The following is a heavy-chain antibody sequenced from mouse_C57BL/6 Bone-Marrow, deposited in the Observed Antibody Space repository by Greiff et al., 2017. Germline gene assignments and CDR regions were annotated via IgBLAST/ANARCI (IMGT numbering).Heavy chain of an antibody. J-gene: IGHJ1*03. D-gene: IGHD2-4*01. V-gene: IGHV1-15*01. CDR1: GYTFTDYE. CDR3: TSVARVYNDYEDV. Sequence: QVQLQQSGAELVRPGASVTLSCKASGYTFTDYEMHWVKQTPVHGLEWIGAIDPESGGTAYNPKFKGKAILTADKYSSTAYVELRSLTSDDSAVYYCTSVARVYNDYEDVWGKGTTVTVSS. CDR2: IDPESGGT.